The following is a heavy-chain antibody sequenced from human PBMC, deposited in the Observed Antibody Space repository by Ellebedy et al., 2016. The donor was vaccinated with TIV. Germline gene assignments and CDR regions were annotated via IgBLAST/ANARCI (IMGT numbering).Heavy chain of an antibody. J-gene: IGHJ4*02. V-gene: IGHV3-48*02. CDR1: GFTFSSYS. CDR3: ARDGGRYSGSDWMDY. D-gene: IGHD1-26*01. CDR2: ISSSSSSI. Sequence: GESLKISCAASGFTFSSYSMNWVRQAPGKGLEWVSYISSSSSSIYYADSVKGRFTVSRDNAKNSLYLQMNSLRDDDTAVYYCARDGGRYSGSDWMDYWGQGTLVTVSS.